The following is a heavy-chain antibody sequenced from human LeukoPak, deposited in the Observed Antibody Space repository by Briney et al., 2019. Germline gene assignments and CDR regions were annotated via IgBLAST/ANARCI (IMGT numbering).Heavy chain of an antibody. CDR2: IWYDGSNK. CDR3: AKGPSPDLGGYFDY. V-gene: IGHV3-33*06. D-gene: IGHD4-23*01. CDR1: GFTFSSYG. J-gene: IGHJ4*02. Sequence: GGSLGLSCAASGFTFSSYGMHWVRQAPGKGLEWVAVIWYDGSNKYYADSVKGRFTISRDNSKNTLYLQMNSLRAEDTAVYYCAKGPSPDLGGYFDYWGQGTLVTVSS.